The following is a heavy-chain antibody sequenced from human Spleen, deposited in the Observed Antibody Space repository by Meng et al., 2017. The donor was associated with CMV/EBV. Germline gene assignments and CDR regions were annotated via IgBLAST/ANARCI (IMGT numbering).Heavy chain of an antibody. CDR1: GFTFSSYS. CDR2: ISSSSSYI. V-gene: IGHV3-21*01. J-gene: IGHJ5*02. CDR3: ARGHGVPAATEFDP. D-gene: IGHD2-2*01. Sequence: GGSLRLSCAASGFTFSSYSMNWVRQAPGKGLEWVSSISSSSSYIYYADSVKGRFTISRDNAKNSLYLQMNSLRAEDTAVYYCARGHGVPAATEFDPWGQGTLVTVSS.